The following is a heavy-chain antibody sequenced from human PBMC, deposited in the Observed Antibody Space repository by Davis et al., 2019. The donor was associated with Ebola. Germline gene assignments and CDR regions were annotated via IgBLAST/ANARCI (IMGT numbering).Heavy chain of an antibody. CDR2: ISSSSSYI. CDR3: AREVGIAVAGTRIPPS. D-gene: IGHD6-19*01. Sequence: GESLKISCAASGFTFSSYSMNWVRQAPGKGLEWVSSISSSSSYIYYADSVKGRFTISRDNAKNSLYLQMNSLRAEDTAVYYCAREVGIAVAGTRIPPSWGQGTLVTVSS. V-gene: IGHV3-21*01. CDR1: GFTFSSYS. J-gene: IGHJ5*02.